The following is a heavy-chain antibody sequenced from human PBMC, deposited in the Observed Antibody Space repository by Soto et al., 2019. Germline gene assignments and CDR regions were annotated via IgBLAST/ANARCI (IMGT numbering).Heavy chain of an antibody. CDR2: LNYSGST. CDR3: ARGRIVVVPAARHNWFDP. V-gene: IGHV4-34*01. D-gene: IGHD2-2*01. Sequence: QVQLQQWGAGLLKPSETLSLTCAVYGGSFSGYYWSWIRQPPGKGLEWIGELNYSGSTNYNQSLKTRRTISIDTSTNQFSLTLSSVTAADTAVYSCARGRIVVVPAARHNWFDPWGQGTLVTVSS. J-gene: IGHJ5*02. CDR1: GGSFSGYY.